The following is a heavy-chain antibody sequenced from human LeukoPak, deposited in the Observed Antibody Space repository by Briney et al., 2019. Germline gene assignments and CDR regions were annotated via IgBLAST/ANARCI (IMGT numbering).Heavy chain of an antibody. J-gene: IGHJ3*02. V-gene: IGHV1-2*06. D-gene: IGHD3-22*01. Sequence: ASVKVSCKASGYTFTGYYMHWVRQAPGQGLEGMGRNNPNSGGTNYAQKFQGRVTMTRDMSISTAYVELSRLRSDDTAVYYCARDSAYSYDSSGYYEWDAFEIWGQGKMVTVSS. CDR2: NNPNSGGT. CDR1: GYTFTGYY. CDR3: ARDSAYSYDSSGYYEWDAFEI.